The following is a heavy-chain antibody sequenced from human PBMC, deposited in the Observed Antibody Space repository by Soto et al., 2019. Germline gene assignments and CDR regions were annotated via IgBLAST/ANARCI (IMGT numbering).Heavy chain of an antibody. V-gene: IGHV3-48*02. CDR2: ISASGTTI. J-gene: IGHJ3*02. Sequence: GGSLRLSCAASGFTFRIYSMSWVRQAPGKGLEWVAYISASGTTINYADSVKGRFIISRDDAKNSLYLQMNSLRDEDTAVYYCARDRHWEQWLGPHDAFHIWGQGTMVTVSS. CDR1: GFTFRIYS. D-gene: IGHD6-19*01. CDR3: ARDRHWEQWLGPHDAFHI.